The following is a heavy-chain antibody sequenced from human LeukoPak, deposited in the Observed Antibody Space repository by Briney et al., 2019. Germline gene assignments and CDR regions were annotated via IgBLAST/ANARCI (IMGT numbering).Heavy chain of an antibody. J-gene: IGHJ4*02. Sequence: TGGSLRLSCAASGFTFINAWMSWVRQAPGKGLEWVSSISSSSSYIYYAGSVKGRFTISRDNAKNSLYLQMNSLRAEDTAVYYCATSGSGSYAFDYWGQGTLVTVSS. D-gene: IGHD3-10*01. CDR3: ATSGSGSYAFDY. CDR2: ISSSSSYI. V-gene: IGHV3-21*01. CDR1: GFTFINAW.